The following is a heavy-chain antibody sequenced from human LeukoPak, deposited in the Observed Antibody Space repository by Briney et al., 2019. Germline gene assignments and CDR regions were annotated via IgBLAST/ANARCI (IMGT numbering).Heavy chain of an antibody. V-gene: IGHV3-30-3*01. CDR1: GFTFSSYP. CDR3: ARDYPADY. CDR2: ISSDGSDK. J-gene: IGHJ4*02. Sequence: GGSLRLSCATSGFTFSSYPIHWVRQAPGKGLDWVALISSDGSDKKYADSVKGRFTISRDNSKNTLYLQMHSLRVEDTAVYYCARDYPADYWGQGTLVTVSS.